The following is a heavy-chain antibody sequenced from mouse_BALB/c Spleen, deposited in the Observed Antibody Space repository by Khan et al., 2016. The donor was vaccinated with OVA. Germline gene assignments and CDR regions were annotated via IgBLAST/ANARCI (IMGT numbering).Heavy chain of an antibody. D-gene: IGHD2-14*01. CDR1: GFSLNTYG. Sequence: VQLQESGPGLVQPSQSLSITCTVSGFSLNTYGIHWIRQSQGKGLEWLGVIRSGGSTDYNGAFISRLNITKDNSKSQVCFKMNSLQADDTAIYYCARNSYMYDFTYWGQGTLVTVSA. CDR2: IRSGGST. CDR3: ARNSYMYDFTY. J-gene: IGHJ3*01. V-gene: IGHV2-2*01.